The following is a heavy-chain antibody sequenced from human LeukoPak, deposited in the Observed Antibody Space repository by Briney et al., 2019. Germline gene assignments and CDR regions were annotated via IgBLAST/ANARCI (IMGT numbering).Heavy chain of an antibody. CDR3: ARVGRLGFWSGYYPTDY. CDR2: ISAYNGNT. D-gene: IGHD3-3*01. CDR1: GYTFTSYG. V-gene: IGHV1-18*01. Sequence: ASVKVSCKASGYTFTSYGISWVRQAPGQGLEWMGWISAYNGNTNYAQKLQGRVTMTTDTSTSTAYMEMRSLRSDDTAVYYCARVGRLGFWSGYYPTDYWGQGTLVTVSS. J-gene: IGHJ4*02.